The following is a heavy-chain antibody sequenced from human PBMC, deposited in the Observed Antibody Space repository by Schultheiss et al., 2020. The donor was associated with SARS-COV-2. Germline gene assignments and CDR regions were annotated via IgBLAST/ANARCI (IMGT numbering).Heavy chain of an antibody. D-gene: IGHD4-23*01. Sequence: GGSLRLSCAASGFTVSTNYMSWVRQAPGKGLEWVSGISWNSGSIGYADSVKGRFTISRDNSKNTLYLQMNSLRAEDTAVYYCARDRWRGAFDIWGQGTMVTVSS. CDR1: GFTVSTNY. CDR3: ARDRWRGAFDI. V-gene: IGHV3-53*01. CDR2: ISWNSGSI. J-gene: IGHJ3*02.